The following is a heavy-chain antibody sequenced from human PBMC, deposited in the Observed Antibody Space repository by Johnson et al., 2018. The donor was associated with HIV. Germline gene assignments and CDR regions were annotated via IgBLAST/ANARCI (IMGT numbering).Heavy chain of an antibody. CDR3: AKDIPPWTETLNGVAFDL. J-gene: IGHJ3*01. V-gene: IGHV3-49*03. CDR1: GLTFGDYA. CDR2: IRSKAYGGTT. Sequence: VQLVESGGGLVQPGRSLRLSCTASGLTFGDYAMSWFRQAPGKGLEWVGFIRSKAYGGTTEYAASVNGRFTISKDDSKNIAYLQMNSLKTEDTAVYYCAKDIPPWTETLNGVAFDLWGQGTMVTVSS. D-gene: IGHD2-21*01.